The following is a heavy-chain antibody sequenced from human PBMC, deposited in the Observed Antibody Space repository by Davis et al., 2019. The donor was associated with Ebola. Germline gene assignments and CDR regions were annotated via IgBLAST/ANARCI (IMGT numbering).Heavy chain of an antibody. CDR2: IWYDGSNK. J-gene: IGHJ4*02. CDR1: GFTFSTYG. CDR3: AKEYGSGGYQFDY. Sequence: PGGSLRLSCAASGFTFSTYGMHWVRQAPGKGLEWVAVIWYDGSNKYYADSVKGRFTISRDNSKNTLWLQMNSLRAEDTAVYYCAKEYGSGGYQFDYWGQGALVTVSS. D-gene: IGHD1-26*01. V-gene: IGHV3-33*06.